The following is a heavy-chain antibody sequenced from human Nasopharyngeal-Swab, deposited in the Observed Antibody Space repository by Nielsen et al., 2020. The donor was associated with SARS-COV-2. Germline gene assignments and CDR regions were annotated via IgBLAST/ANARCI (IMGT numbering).Heavy chain of an antibody. Sequence: GESLKISCAASGFTFSSYAMSWVRQAPGKGLEWVSAISGTGDSTYYADSVKGRFTISRDTSKNTLYLQMSSLRAEDTALYYCVKWAGGYSYGSDYMDVWGKGTTVTVSS. V-gene: IGHV3-23*01. CDR2: ISGTGDST. CDR1: GFTFSSYA. J-gene: IGHJ6*03. D-gene: IGHD5-18*01. CDR3: VKWAGGYSYGSDYMDV.